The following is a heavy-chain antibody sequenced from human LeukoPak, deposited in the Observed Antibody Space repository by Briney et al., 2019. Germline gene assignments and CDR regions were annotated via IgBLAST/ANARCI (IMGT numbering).Heavy chain of an antibody. D-gene: IGHD3-22*01. J-gene: IGHJ2*01. CDR1: GGTFSSYT. V-gene: IGHV1-69*02. CDR2: IIPILGIA. Sequence: GASVKVSCKASGGTFSSYTISWVRQAPGQGLEWMGRIIPILGIANYAQKFQGRVTITAYKSTSTAYMELSSLRSEDTAVYYCARVPYDSSAELFDLWGRGTLVTVSS. CDR3: ARVPYDSSAELFDL.